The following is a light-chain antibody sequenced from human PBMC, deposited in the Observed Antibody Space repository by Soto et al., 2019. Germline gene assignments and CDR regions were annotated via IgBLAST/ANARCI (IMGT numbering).Light chain of an antibody. CDR2: GAS. Sequence: EIVLTQSPGTLSLSPGERATLSCRASQSVSSSYLAWYQQKPGQAPRLLIYGASSRATGIPDRFSGSGSGTDFTLTVSRLEPEDFAVYYCQQYGRSVGFGQGTKVDI. J-gene: IGKJ1*01. V-gene: IGKV3-20*01. CDR3: QQYGRSVG. CDR1: QSVSSSY.